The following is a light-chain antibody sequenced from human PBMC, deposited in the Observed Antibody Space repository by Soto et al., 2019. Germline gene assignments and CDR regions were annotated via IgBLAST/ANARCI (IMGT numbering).Light chain of an antibody. CDR1: SSDVGAYNY. CDR2: DVS. V-gene: IGLV2-14*01. CDR3: ISYTSSSTVV. Sequence: QSALSEPTSVSGSRGQSGRMSCTGASSDVGAYNYVSWYPQHPGKAPKLMINDVSNRPSGVSNRFSGSKSGNTASLTISGLQAEDEADYYCISYTSSSTVVFGGGTKLTVL. J-gene: IGLJ2*01.